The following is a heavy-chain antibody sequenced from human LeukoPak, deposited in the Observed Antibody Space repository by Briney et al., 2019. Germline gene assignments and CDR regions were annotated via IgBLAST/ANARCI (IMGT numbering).Heavy chain of an antibody. CDR1: GGSISSGDYY. J-gene: IGHJ5*02. V-gene: IGHV4-30-4*08. CDR2: IYYSGST. CDR3: ARAGDYVWGSYRS. Sequence: SQTLSLTCTVSGGSISSGDYYWRSIRQPPGKGLEWIGYIYYSGSTYYNPSLKSRVTISVDTSKNQFSLKLSSVTAADTAVYYCARAGDYVWGSYRSWGQGTLVTVSS. D-gene: IGHD3-16*02.